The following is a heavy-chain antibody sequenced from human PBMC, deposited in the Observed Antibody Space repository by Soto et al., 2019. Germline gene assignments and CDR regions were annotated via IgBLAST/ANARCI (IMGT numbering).Heavy chain of an antibody. V-gene: IGHV3-30*03. CDR3: ARSYRLSGRSGWSIGY. CDR2: ISNDGSNK. CDR1: GFIFRTYA. J-gene: IGHJ4*02. Sequence: GGSLRLSCAASGFIFRTYAMHWVRQAPGKGLEWVAVISNDGSNKYYADSVKGRFTISRDNSNNTLYLQMNSLRAEDTAIYYCARSYRLSGRSGWSIGYWGQGTLVTVSS. D-gene: IGHD6-19*01.